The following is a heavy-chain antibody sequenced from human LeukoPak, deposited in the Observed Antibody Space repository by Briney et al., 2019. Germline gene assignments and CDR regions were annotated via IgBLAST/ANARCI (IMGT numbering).Heavy chain of an antibody. V-gene: IGHV3-48*03. Sequence: GGSLRLSCAASGFTFSSYEMNWVRQAPGAGVGWVSYICSSDSTRYYADSVKGRFTITRDNAKNSLYLQMNSLRAADTAVYYCATDGGPGYSSSWYLYWGQGTLVTVSS. J-gene: IGHJ4*02. CDR2: ICSSDSTR. D-gene: IGHD6-13*01. CDR1: GFTFSSYE. CDR3: ATDGGPGYSSSWYLY.